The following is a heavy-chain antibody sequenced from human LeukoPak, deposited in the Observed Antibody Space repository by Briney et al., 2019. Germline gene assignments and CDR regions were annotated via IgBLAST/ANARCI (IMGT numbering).Heavy chain of an antibody. D-gene: IGHD3-22*01. V-gene: IGHV3-7*05. CDR2: IKSDGSDK. J-gene: IGHJ4*02. CDR3: ARNRGGGSGYSDY. CDR1: GFTFSSYW. Sequence: GGSLRLSCAASGFTFSSYWMDWVRQAPGRGLEWVAIIKSDGSDKDYVDSVKGRFTVSKDNAKNSLYLQMNSLRAEDTAVYYCARNRGGGSGYSDYWGQGTLVTVSS.